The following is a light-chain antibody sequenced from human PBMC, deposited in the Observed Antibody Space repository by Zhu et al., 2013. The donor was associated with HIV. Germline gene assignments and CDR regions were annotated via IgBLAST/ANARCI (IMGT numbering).Light chain of an antibody. CDR3: QQYGSSPLT. V-gene: IGKV3-20*01. CDR1: QSVSSSY. J-gene: IGKJ4*01. CDR2: KAS. Sequence: EILLTQSPGTLSLSPGERATLSCRASQSVSSSYLAWYQQKPGKAPKLLIYKASTLESGVPSRFSGSGSGTDFTLTISRLEPEDFAVYFCQQYGSSPLTFGGGTTVEIK.